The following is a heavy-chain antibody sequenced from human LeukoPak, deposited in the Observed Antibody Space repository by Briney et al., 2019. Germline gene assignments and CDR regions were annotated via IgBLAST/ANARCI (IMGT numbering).Heavy chain of an antibody. V-gene: IGHV3-74*03. D-gene: IGHD6-13*01. CDR2: IDGDGSTT. CDR3: ARTAPVATSWYSGRAFDI. CDR1: GFTFSIYW. Sequence: GGSLRLSCAASGFTFSIYWMHWVRQAPGKGLVWVSRIDGDGSTTTYADSVKGRFTISRDNAKNTLYLQMNSLRAEDTAVYYCARTAPVATSWYSGRAFDIWGQGAMVTVSS. J-gene: IGHJ3*02.